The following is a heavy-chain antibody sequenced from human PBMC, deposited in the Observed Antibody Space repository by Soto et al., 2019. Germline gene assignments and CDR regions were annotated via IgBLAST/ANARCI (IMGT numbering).Heavy chain of an antibody. CDR1: GFTFDDYA. D-gene: IGHD2-21*02. CDR2: ISWNSGSR. Sequence: EMQLVESGGGLVQPGRSLRLSCAASGFTFDDYAMHWVRQAPGKGLEWVSGISWNSGSRGYGDSVKGRFTISRDNAKNAVYLQMNSLGVEDTALYYCTKDLWIGWVVTASGGIAFDVWGQGTMVTVSS. CDR3: TKDLWIGWVVTASGGIAFDV. J-gene: IGHJ3*01. V-gene: IGHV3-9*01.